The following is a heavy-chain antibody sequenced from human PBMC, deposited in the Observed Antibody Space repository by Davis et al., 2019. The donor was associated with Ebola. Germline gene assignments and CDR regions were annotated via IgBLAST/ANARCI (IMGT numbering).Heavy chain of an antibody. V-gene: IGHV4-39*01. CDR2: IYYSGST. CDR1: GGSITSSAFY. Sequence: MPSETLSLTCTVSGGSITSSAFYWGWIRQPPGQGLEWFGIIYYSGSTYYNPSLMSRVAISMDTSKNQFSLKLSSVTAAGTAVYYCAGDYYSDHWGQGSRVTVSS. J-gene: IGHJ4*02. CDR3: AGDYYSDH. D-gene: IGHD4-17*01.